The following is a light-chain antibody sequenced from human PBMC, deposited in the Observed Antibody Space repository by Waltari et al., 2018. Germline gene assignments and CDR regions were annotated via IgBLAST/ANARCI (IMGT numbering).Light chain of an antibody. J-gene: IGKJ2*01. V-gene: IGKV3-15*01. Sequence: EIVMPQSPATLSVSPGERATLSCRASQSLNTNLAWYQQKAGQAPRLLIYGASTRATGIPARFSGSGSGTEFTLTISSLQSEDFAVYYCQQYNSWPPYTFGQGTKLEIK. CDR1: QSLNTN. CDR3: QQYNSWPPYT. CDR2: GAS.